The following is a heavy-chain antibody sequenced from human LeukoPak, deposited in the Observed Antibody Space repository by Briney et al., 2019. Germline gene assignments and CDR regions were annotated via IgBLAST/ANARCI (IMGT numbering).Heavy chain of an antibody. J-gene: IGHJ4*02. CDR2: ISSSGSTI. CDR3: ARDPPGYRDFDY. Sequence: GSLRLSCAASGFTFSDYYMSWIRQAPGKGLEWVSYISSSGSTIYYADSVKGRFTISRDNAKNSLYLQMSSLRAEDTAVYYCARDPPGYRDFDYWGQGTLVTVSS. D-gene: IGHD5-24*01. V-gene: IGHV3-11*01. CDR1: GFTFSDYY.